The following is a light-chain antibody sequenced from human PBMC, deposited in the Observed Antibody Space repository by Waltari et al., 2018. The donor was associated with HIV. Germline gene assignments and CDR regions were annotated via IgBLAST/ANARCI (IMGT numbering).Light chain of an antibody. CDR1: QGISSY. CDR3: QQFAT. CDR2: AAS. V-gene: IGKV1-9*01. J-gene: IGKJ3*01. Sequence: DIQLTQSPSFLSASVGDRVTITCRASQGISSYLAWYQQKPGKAPKLLIYAASTLQSGVPSRFSGSGSGTEFTLTISSLQPEDFATYYCQQFATFGPGTKVDIK.